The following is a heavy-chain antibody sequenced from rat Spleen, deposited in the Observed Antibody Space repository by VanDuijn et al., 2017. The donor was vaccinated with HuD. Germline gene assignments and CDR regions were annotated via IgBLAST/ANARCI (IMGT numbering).Heavy chain of an antibody. J-gene: IGHJ3*01. D-gene: IGHD1-4*01. CDR2: ISSGGGGT. CDR3: ARHELPGYNWFAY. CDR1: GFTFSSFA. Sequence: EVQLVESGGGLVQPGRSLKLSCAASGFTFSSFAMAWVRQAPTKGLEWVATISSGGGGTYYPDSVKGRFTISRDNAKSTLYLQMDSLRSEDTASYYCARHELPGYNWFAYWGQGTLVTVSS. V-gene: IGHV5-29*01.